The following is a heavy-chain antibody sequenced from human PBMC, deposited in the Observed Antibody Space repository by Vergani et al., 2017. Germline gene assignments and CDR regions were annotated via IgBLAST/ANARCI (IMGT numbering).Heavy chain of an antibody. Sequence: EVQLVESGGGLVQPGGSLRLSCAASGFTFSSYWMHWVRQAPGKGLVWVSRINSDGSSTSYADSVKGRFTISRDNAKNTLYLQMNSLRAEDTAVYYCARVGQPYYYYYGMDVWGQGTTVTVSS. D-gene: IGHD1-14*01. J-gene: IGHJ6*02. CDR3: ARVGQPYYYYYGMDV. CDR1: GFTFSSYW. CDR2: INSDGSST. V-gene: IGHV3-74*01.